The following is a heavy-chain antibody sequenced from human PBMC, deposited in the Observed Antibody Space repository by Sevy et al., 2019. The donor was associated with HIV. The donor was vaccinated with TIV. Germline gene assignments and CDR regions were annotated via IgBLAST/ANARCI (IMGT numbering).Heavy chain of an antibody. CDR3: ARDPTYYDFWSGYYTGWFDP. CDR2: ISSSGNTI. V-gene: IGHV3-11*01. D-gene: IGHD3-3*01. CDR1: GFTFSHYY. J-gene: IGHJ5*02. Sequence: KAAGGLRLSCAASGFTFSHYYMSWIRQAPGKGLEWVSYISSSGNTIYYTDSVKGRFTISRDNAKNSLYLQMDSLRAEDTAVYYCARDPTYYDFWSGYYTGWFDPWGQGTLVTVSS.